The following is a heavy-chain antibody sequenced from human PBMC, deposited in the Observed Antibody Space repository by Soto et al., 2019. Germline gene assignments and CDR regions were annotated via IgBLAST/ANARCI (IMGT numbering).Heavy chain of an antibody. D-gene: IGHD3-9*01. J-gene: IGHJ4*02. V-gene: IGHV3-64*04. CDR2: ISNTGDST. CDR3: AKVEYYDILTGYLTN. Sequence: PGGSLRLSCAAAGFTFSNYAMHWVRQAPGKGLEYVSAISNTGDSTYYANSVKGRFTISRDNSKNTLYLQMNSLRAEDTAVYYCAKVEYYDILTGYLTNWGQGTLVTVSS. CDR1: GFTFSNYA.